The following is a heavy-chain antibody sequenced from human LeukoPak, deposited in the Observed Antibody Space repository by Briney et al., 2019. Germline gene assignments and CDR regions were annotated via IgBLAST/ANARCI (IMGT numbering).Heavy chain of an antibody. J-gene: IGHJ3*02. CDR3: ASGAAAVSFDI. D-gene: IGHD6-13*01. CDR2: IIPIFGTA. CDR1: GYTFTSYA. Sequence: ASVKVSCKASGYTFTSYAMNWVRQAPGQGLEWMGGIIPIFGTANYAQKFQGRVTITADKSTSTAYMELSSLRSEDTAVYYCASGAAAVSFDIWGQGTMVTVSS. V-gene: IGHV1-69*06.